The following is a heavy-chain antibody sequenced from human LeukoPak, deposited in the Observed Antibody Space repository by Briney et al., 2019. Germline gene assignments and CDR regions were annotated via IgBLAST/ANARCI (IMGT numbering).Heavy chain of an antibody. CDR2: IRIKAYGGTT. D-gene: IGHD5-12*01. CDR3: TRDPGGYDYDV. J-gene: IGHJ6*02. Sequence: PGGSLRLSCTASGFSFGDFAMTWVRQAPGKGLEWVSFIRIKAYGGTTEYAASVKGRFTISRDDSKSITYLQMNSLQSEDTAVYYCTRDPGGYDYDVWGQGTTATVFS. CDR1: GFSFGDFA. V-gene: IGHV3-49*04.